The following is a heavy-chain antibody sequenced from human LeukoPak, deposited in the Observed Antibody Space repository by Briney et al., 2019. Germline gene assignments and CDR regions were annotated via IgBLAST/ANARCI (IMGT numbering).Heavy chain of an antibody. CDR3: ARDEKSGSGSYYHY. D-gene: IGHD3-10*01. J-gene: IGHJ4*02. V-gene: IGHV4-4*07. Sequence: SETLSLTCAVSGGSIRRYYWSWIRQPAGKGLEWIGRIYTSGSTNYNPSLKSRVTMSVDTSKNQFSLKLSSVTAADTAVYYCARDEKSGSGSYYHYWGQGTLVTVSS. CDR1: GGSIRRYY. CDR2: IYTSGST.